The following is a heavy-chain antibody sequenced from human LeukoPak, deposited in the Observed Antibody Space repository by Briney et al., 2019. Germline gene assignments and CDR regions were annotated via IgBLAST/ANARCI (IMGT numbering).Heavy chain of an antibody. D-gene: IGHD3-10*01. CDR3: ARDKFTYYYGSESYWFDP. CDR2: ISAYNGNT. V-gene: IGHV1-18*01. CDR1: GYTFTSYG. Sequence: ASVKVSCKASGYTFTSYGISWVRQAPGQGLEWMGWISAYNGNTNYAQKLQGRVTMTTDTSTSTAYMELRSLRSDDTAVYYCARDKFTYYYGSESYWFDPWGQGTLVTVSS. J-gene: IGHJ5*02.